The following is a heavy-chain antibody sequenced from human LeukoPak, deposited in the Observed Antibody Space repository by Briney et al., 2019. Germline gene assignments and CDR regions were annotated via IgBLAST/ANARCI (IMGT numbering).Heavy chain of an antibody. CDR1: GFTFSSYS. D-gene: IGHD3-10*01. J-gene: IGHJ4*02. CDR3: ARDMDPTMVRGVHYFDY. CDR2: ISSSSSYI. V-gene: IGHV3-21*01. Sequence: GGSLRLSCAASGFTFSSYSMNWVRQAPGKGLEWVSSISSSSSYIYYADSVKGRFTISRDNAKNSLYLQMNSLRAEDTAVYYCARDMDPTMVRGVHYFDYWGQGTLDTVSS.